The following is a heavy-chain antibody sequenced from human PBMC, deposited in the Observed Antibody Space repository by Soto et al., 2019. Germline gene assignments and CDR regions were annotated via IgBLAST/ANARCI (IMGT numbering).Heavy chain of an antibody. D-gene: IGHD3-9*01. CDR2: INPSGGST. Sequence: ASVKVSCKASGYTFTSYYMHWVRQAPGQGLEWMGIINPSGGSTSYAQKFQGRVTMTRDTSTSTVYMELSSLRSEDTAVYYCARAYYDILTGVPSDAFDIWGQWIMVTVSS. CDR3: ARAYYDILTGVPSDAFDI. CDR1: GYTFTSYY. V-gene: IGHV1-46*01. J-gene: IGHJ3*02.